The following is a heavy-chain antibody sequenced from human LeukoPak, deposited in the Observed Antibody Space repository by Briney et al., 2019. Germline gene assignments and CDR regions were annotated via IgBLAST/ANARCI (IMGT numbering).Heavy chain of an antibody. CDR2: ISYAPSNK. V-gene: IGHV3-30*03. Sequence: RVLRLSCAASGFTPSSNGIHYVRHDPGKGLVWMAAISYAPSNKYYADSVNGRFTISRDNSKNTLYLQMNSLRAEDTAVYYCASGIAVAAHGVYWGQGTLVTVSS. D-gene: IGHD6-19*01. CDR3: ASGIAVAAHGVY. CDR1: GFTPSSNG. J-gene: IGHJ4*02.